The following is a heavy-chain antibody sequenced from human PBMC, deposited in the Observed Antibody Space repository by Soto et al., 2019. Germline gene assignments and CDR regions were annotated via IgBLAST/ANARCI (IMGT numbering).Heavy chain of an antibody. Sequence: QLVESGGGLVQPGGSLRLSCAASGFSFSSYYMDWVRQAPGKGPEWVARVKHRPKNYGTEYAASVRGRFTISRDDSQSSLFLQMNNLKTDDTAVYYCARNDLGWFAPVGQGTLVTVSS. CDR1: GFSFSSYY. V-gene: IGHV3-72*01. CDR3: ARNDLGWFAP. D-gene: IGHD3-16*01. J-gene: IGHJ5*02. CDR2: VKHRPKNYGT.